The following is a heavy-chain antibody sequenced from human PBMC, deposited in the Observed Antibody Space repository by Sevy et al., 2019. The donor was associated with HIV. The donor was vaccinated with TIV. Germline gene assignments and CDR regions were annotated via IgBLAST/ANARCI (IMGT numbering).Heavy chain of an antibody. D-gene: IGHD3-22*01. CDR2: ISAYNGST. Sequence: ASVKVSCKASGYTFIRYGISWVRQAPGQGLEWMGWISAYNGSTSYSQTLQGRVTMTTDTSTSTAYMELRDLRSDDTAVYYCARDYYDSSGYYANYGFHIWGQGTVVTVSS. V-gene: IGHV1-18*01. CDR3: ARDYYDSSGYYANYGFHI. J-gene: IGHJ3*02. CDR1: GYTFIRYG.